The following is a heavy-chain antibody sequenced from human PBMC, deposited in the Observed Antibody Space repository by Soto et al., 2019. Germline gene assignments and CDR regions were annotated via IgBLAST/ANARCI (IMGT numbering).Heavy chain of an antibody. D-gene: IGHD5-12*01. CDR1: GFTFSDYY. V-gene: IGHV3-11*06. Sequence: QVQLVESGGGLVKPGGSLRLSCAASGFTFSDYYMSWIRQAPGKGLEWVSYISSSSSYTNYADSVKGRFTISRDNAKNSLYLHMTSVRAEDTAVYYCARDRRRGMATPPDAFDIWGQGTMVTVSS. CDR3: ARDRRRGMATPPDAFDI. CDR2: ISSSSSYT. J-gene: IGHJ3*02.